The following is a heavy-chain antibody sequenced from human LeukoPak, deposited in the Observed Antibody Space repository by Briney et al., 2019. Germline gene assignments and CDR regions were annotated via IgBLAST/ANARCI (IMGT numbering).Heavy chain of an antibody. D-gene: IGHD3-10*01. V-gene: IGHV4-30-4*01. CDR2: IYYSGST. Sequence: PSQTLSLTCTVSGGSISSRDYYCSWIRQPPGKGLEWIGYIYYSGSTYYNPSLKSRVTISVDTSKNQFSLKLSSVTAADTAVYYCARAPVLLWFGEFVYYFDYWGQGTLVTVSS. CDR1: GGSISSRDYY. CDR3: ARAPVLLWFGEFVYYFDY. J-gene: IGHJ4*02.